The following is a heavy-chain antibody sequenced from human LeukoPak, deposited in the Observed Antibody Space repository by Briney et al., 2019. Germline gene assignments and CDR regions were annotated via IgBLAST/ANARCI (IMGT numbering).Heavy chain of an antibody. D-gene: IGHD3-10*01. CDR2: IDPSGGST. Sequence: ASVTVSCKASGYTFTSYYMHWVRQAPGQGLEWMGIIDPSGGSTSYAQKFQGRVTMTRDMSTSTVYMELSSLRSEDTAVYYCARDRSGNWFDPWGQGTLVTVSS. CDR1: GYTFTSYY. CDR3: ARDRSGNWFDP. V-gene: IGHV1-46*01. J-gene: IGHJ5*02.